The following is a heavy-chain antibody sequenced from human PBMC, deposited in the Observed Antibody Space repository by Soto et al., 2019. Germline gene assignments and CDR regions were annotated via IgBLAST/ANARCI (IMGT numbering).Heavy chain of an antibody. CDR2: ISDSGGST. D-gene: IGHD2-15*01. J-gene: IGHJ4*02. CDR3: ATYSTSCSGGSCYSTSGLFDY. V-gene: IGHV3-23*01. CDR1: GFTFRNFA. Sequence: EVQLLESGGGLVQPGGSLRLSCAASGFTFRNFAMSWVRQAPGKGLDWVSAISDSGGSTYYADSVRGRFTISRDNSKNTLYLQMNSLRAEDTAVYYCATYSTSCSGGSCYSTSGLFDYWGQGTLVTVSS.